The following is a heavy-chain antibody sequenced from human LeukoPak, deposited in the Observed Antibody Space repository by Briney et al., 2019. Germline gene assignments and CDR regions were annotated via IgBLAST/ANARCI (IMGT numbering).Heavy chain of an antibody. CDR3: ARDPYSNYFDY. CDR1: GYTFTGYY. V-gene: IGHV1-2*02. Sequence: ASVKVSCKASGYTFTGYYMHWVRQAPGQGLEWMGWTNPNNGGTNYAQKFQGRVTMTRDTSISTAYMGLNRLRSDDTAVYYCARDPYSNYFDYWGQGTLVTVSS. D-gene: IGHD5-18*01. CDR2: TNPNNGGT. J-gene: IGHJ4*02.